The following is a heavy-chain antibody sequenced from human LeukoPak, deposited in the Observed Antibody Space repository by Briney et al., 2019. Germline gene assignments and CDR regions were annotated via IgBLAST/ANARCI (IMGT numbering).Heavy chain of an antibody. Sequence: SETLSLTCTVSGGSISSYYWSWIRQPPGKGLEWIGYIYYSESTNYNPSLKSRVTISVDTSKNQCSLRLSSVTAADTAVYYCARGQRSMDVWGQGTTVTVSS. D-gene: IGHD5-24*01. CDR3: ARGQRSMDV. CDR2: IYYSEST. CDR1: GGSISSYY. J-gene: IGHJ6*02. V-gene: IGHV4-59*01.